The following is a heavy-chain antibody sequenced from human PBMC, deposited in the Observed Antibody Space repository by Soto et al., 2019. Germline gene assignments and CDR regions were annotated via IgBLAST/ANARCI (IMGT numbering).Heavy chain of an antibody. J-gene: IGHJ4*02. D-gene: IGHD3-16*01. CDR3: ARGQDVGPPSFDS. Sequence: GRSLRVSCEASGFTLGGFDMHWVRQVTGKGLEWVSTIGTAGDAYYAVSVKGRFTISRDNAKNSLALQMNSLRAAHTPLSSSARGQDVGPPSFDSWGQGTQPTDPS. CDR1: GFTLGGFD. CDR2: IGTAGDA. V-gene: IGHV3-13*01.